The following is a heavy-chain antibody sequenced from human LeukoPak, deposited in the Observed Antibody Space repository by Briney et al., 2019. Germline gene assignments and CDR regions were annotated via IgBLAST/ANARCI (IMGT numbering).Heavy chain of an antibody. CDR2: ISIISSYI. CDR3: ARDLGYCSSTSCYLGVWFDP. D-gene: IGHD2-2*01. CDR1: GLTFSSYS. V-gene: IGHV3-21*01. J-gene: IGHJ5*02. Sequence: GGSLRPSCAASGLTFSSYSMNWVSQAPGEWLEWVSLISIISSYIYYADSVKGRFTISRDNAKNSLYLQMNSLRADDTAVYYCARDLGYCSSTSCYLGVWFDPWGQGTLVTVSS.